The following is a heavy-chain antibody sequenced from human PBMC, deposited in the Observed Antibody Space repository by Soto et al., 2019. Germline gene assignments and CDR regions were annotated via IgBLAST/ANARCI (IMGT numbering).Heavy chain of an antibody. CDR2: IYPHDSDT. CDR1: GFTYINYW. Sequence: EVQLVQSGAEVKKPGDSLKISCQGSGFTYINYWIDWVRQKPGKGLEWMGRIYPHDSDTRYGPSFRGQVTISADKSRSTAYLQLRSPKPSDTAVYYCEKGARSGTGEIDYFASWGQGTQITVSS. V-gene: IGHV5-51*01. CDR3: EKGARSGTGEIDYFAS. J-gene: IGHJ4*02. D-gene: IGHD2-8*02.